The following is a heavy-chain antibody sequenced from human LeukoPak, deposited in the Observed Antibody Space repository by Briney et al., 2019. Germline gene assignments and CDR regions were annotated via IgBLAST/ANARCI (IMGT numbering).Heavy chain of an antibody. V-gene: IGHV4-59*12. CDR3: ARAVDTAMADY. CDR2: IYYSGST. D-gene: IGHD5-18*01. CDR1: GGSISSYY. J-gene: IGHJ4*02. Sequence: SETLSLTCTVSGGSISSYYWSWIRQPPGKGLEWIGYIYYSGSTYYNPSLKSRVTISVDTSKNQFSLKLSSVTAADTAVYYCARAVDTAMADYWGQGTLVTVSS.